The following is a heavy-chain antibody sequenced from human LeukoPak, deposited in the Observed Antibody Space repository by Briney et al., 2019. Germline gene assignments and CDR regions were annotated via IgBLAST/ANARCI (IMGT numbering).Heavy chain of an antibody. V-gene: IGHV3-23*01. D-gene: IGHD1-26*01. CDR1: GFTFSTYA. J-gene: IGHJ4*02. CDR2: IGGSGGST. Sequence: GGSLRLSCAASGFTFSTYAMSWVRQAPGKGLEWVSAIGGSGGSTFYADSVKGRFTISRDNPKNTLYIQMNSLRAEDTAVYYCARDSHSGTYLHFDYWGQETLVTVSS. CDR3: ARDSHSGTYLHFDY.